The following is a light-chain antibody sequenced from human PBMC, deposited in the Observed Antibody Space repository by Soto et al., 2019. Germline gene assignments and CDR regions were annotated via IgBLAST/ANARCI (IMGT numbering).Light chain of an antibody. Sequence: DIQMTQSPSSLSASVGERVTITCRASQSISSYLNWYQQKPGKAPKLLIYATSSMQSGVPSRFSGSGSGTDFTLTINSLQPEDFAAYYCQQSYSTPQVTFGEGTKVEIK. CDR1: QSISSY. CDR2: ATS. J-gene: IGKJ4*01. V-gene: IGKV1-39*01. CDR3: QQSYSTPQVT.